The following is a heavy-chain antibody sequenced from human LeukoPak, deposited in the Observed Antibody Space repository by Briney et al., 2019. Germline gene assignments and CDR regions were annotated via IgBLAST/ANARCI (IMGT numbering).Heavy chain of an antibody. CDR2: ISGSGGST. D-gene: IGHD5-24*01. CDR1: GFTFSSYA. CDR3: AKGPRDGPFDY. J-gene: IGHJ4*02. Sequence: GASLRLSCAASGFTFSSYAMSWVRQAPEKGLEWVSAISGSGGSTYYADSVKGRFTISRDNSKNTLYLQMNSLRAEDTAVYYCAKGPRDGPFDYWGQGTLVTVSS. V-gene: IGHV3-23*01.